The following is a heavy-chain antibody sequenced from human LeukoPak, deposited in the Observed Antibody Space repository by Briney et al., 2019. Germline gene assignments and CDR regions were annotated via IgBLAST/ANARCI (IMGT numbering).Heavy chain of an antibody. CDR2: IHYTGIS. CDR1: NGSISGYY. J-gene: IGHJ4*02. CDR3: SRHNRTTDRGGYYEDY. V-gene: IGHV4-59*08. D-gene: IGHD3-22*01. Sequence: PSETLSLTCTVSNGSISGYYWSWIRLPPGKGLEWIGYIHYTGISRYNPSLKSRVTMSVDTSKNQFSLRLTSVTAADTALYFCSRHNRTTDRGGYYEDYWGQGTLVTVSS.